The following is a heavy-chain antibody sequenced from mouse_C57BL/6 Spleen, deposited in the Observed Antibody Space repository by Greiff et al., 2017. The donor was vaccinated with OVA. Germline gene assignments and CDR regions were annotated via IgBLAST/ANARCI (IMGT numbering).Heavy chain of an antibody. J-gene: IGHJ4*01. V-gene: IGHV1-55*01. D-gene: IGHD1-1*01. CDR2: IYPGSGST. CDR3: ARRTTVVATNAMDY. CDR1: GYTFTSYW. Sequence: VQLQQPGAELVKPGASVKMSCKASGYTFTSYWITWVKQRPGQGLEWIGDIYPGSGSTNYNEKFKSKATLTVDTSSSTAYMQLSSLTSEDSAVYYCARRTTVVATNAMDYWGQGTSVTVSS.